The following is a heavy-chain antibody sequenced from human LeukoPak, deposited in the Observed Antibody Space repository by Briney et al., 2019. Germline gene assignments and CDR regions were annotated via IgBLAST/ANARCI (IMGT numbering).Heavy chain of an antibody. CDR3: ARANALYCSSTSCLFDY. D-gene: IGHD2-2*01. V-gene: IGHV1-2*02. CDR1: GYTFTGYY. J-gene: IGHJ4*02. Sequence: ASVTVSCKASGYTFTGYYMHWVRQAPGQGLEWMAWINPNSGGTYYAQNFHDRITMTRDTSISTAYMELSRLRSDDTAIYYCARANALYCSSTSCLFDYWGQGTLVTVSS. CDR2: INPNSGGT.